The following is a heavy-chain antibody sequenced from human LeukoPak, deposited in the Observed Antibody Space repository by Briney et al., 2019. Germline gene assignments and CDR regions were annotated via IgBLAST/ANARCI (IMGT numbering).Heavy chain of an antibody. D-gene: IGHD3/OR15-3a*01. J-gene: IGHJ4*02. V-gene: IGHV3-21*01. CDR2: LSSSSSYI. Sequence: GGSLRLSCAASGFSFSTYSMNWVRQAPGKGLEWVSSLSSSSSYIYYADSVKGRFTISRDNAKNSLYLQMNSLRADDTAVYYCARDPAANGLRQDYFDYWGQGTLVTVSS. CDR3: ARDPAANGLRQDYFDY. CDR1: GFSFSTYS.